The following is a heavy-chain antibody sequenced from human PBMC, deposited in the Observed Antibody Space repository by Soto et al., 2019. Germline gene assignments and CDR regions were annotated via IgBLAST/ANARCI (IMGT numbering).Heavy chain of an antibody. CDR1: GYTFTSYG. J-gene: IGHJ6*02. D-gene: IGHD5-18*01. CDR3: ARDEVLIQIWTYYSYSGMAV. Sequence: ASVQVSCKASGYTFTSYGISWVRQAPGQGLEWMGWISAYNGNTNYAQKLQGRVTMTTDTSTSTAYMELRSLRSDDTAVYYCARDEVLIQIWTYYSYSGMAVWGQGHAVTASS. V-gene: IGHV1-18*04. CDR2: ISAYNGNT.